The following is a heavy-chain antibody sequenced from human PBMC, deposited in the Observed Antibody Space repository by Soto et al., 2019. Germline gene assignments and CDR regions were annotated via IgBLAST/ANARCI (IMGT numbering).Heavy chain of an antibody. V-gene: IGHV4-59*08. CDR2: IYYGGTT. Sequence: SVTQCVTYAVADGTIRPNCWSWIRQPPGKGLEWIGYIYYGGTTTNNPSLNSRVAISIDTSKNQFSLTLSSVTAADTAVYYCARLGGYYQSLDPWGKGILVTVSS. D-gene: IGHD3-22*01. J-gene: IGHJ5*02. CDR1: DGTIRPNC. CDR3: ARLGGYYQSLDP.